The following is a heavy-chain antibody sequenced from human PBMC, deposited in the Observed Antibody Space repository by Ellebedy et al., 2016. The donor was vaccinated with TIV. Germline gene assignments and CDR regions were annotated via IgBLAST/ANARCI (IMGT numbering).Heavy chain of an antibody. D-gene: IGHD2-21*02. CDR3: ARERGDHENYYYGMDV. J-gene: IGHJ6*02. Sequence: MPSETLSLTCTVSGGSISSYYWSWIRQPPGKGLEWIGYIYYSGSTNYNPSLKSRVTISVDTSKNQFSLKLSSVTAADTAVYYCARERGDHENYYYGMDVWGQGTTVTVSS. CDR1: GGSISSYY. V-gene: IGHV4-59*01. CDR2: IYYSGST.